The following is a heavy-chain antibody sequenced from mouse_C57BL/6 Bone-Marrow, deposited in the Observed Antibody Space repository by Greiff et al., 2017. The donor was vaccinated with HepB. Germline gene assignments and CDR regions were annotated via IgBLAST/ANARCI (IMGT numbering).Heavy chain of an antibody. Sequence: EVQLQQSGAELVRPGASVKLSCTASGFNIKDDYMHWVKQRPEQGLEWIGWIDPENGDTEYASKVQGKATITAGTSANTAYLQLSSLTSEDTAVYYCTGETTFFDYWGQGTTLTVSA. CDR1: GFNIKDDY. CDR2: IDPENGDT. CDR3: TGETTFFDY. J-gene: IGHJ2*01. V-gene: IGHV14-4*01. D-gene: IGHD2-12*01.